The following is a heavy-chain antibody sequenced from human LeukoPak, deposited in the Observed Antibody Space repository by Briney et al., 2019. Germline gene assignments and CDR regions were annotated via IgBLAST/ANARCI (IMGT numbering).Heavy chain of an antibody. V-gene: IGHV3-30*04. D-gene: IGHD6-19*01. CDR2: ISYHGSNK. J-gene: IGHJ6*04. Sequence: GGSLRLFRAASGFTFSSYALHWVRQAPGKGLEWVAVISYHGSNKYYAESVRGRFTISRDNSKNTLYLQMNSLRAEDTAVYYCARDWGSGWYYYYGMDVWGKGTTVTVSS. CDR3: ARDWGSGWYYYYGMDV. CDR1: GFTFSSYA.